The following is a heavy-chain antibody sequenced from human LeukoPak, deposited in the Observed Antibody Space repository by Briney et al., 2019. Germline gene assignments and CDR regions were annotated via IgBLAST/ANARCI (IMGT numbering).Heavy chain of an antibody. CDR2: IKSETDGGTT. CDR1: GFTFSSYW. D-gene: IGHD4-23*01. J-gene: IGHJ4*02. V-gene: IGHV3-15*01. CDR3: TTDAPLLRGNDY. Sequence: GGSLRLSCAASGFTFSSYWMSWVRQAPGKGLEWVGRIKSETDGGTTDYAAPVKGRFTISRDDSKNTLYLQMNSLKTEDTAVYYCTTDAPLLRGNDYWGQGTLVTVSS.